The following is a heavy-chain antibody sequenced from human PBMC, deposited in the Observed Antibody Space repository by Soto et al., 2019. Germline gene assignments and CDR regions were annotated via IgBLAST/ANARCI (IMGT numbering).Heavy chain of an antibody. CDR2: IRSKAYGGTT. Sequence: GGSLRLSCTASGFTFGDYAMSWFRQAPGKGLEWVGFIRSKAYGGTTEYAASVKGRFTISRDDSKSIAYLQMNSLKTEDTAVYYCTREGDTSAESYYDFWSGYYSSDWGQGTLVTVSS. V-gene: IGHV3-49*03. D-gene: IGHD3-3*01. J-gene: IGHJ4*02. CDR1: GFTFGDYA. CDR3: TREGDTSAESYYDFWSGYYSSD.